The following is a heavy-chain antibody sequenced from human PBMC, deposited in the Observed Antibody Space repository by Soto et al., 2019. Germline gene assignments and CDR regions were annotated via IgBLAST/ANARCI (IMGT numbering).Heavy chain of an antibody. D-gene: IGHD3-9*01. CDR2: ISGSGGST. V-gene: IGHV3-23*01. CDR3: AKDQGRYYDILTTNWFDP. CDR1: GFTFSSYA. Sequence: GGSLRLSCAASGFTFSSYAMSWVRQAPGKGLEWVSAISGSGGSTYYADSVEGRFTISRDNSKNTLYLQMNSLRAEDTAVYYCAKDQGRYYDILTTNWFDPWGQGTLVTVSS. J-gene: IGHJ5*02.